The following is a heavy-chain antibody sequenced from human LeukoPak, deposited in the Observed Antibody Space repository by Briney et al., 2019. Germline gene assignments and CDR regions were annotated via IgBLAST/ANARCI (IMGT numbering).Heavy chain of an antibody. Sequence: ASVKVSCKASGGTFSSYAISWVRQAPGQGLEWMGGIIPIFGTANYAQKFQGRVTITTDESTSTAYMELSSLRSEDTAVYYCASGGYSSGWYMGYYFDYWGQGTLVTVSS. CDR2: IIPIFGTA. D-gene: IGHD6-19*01. CDR3: ASGGYSSGWYMGYYFDY. J-gene: IGHJ4*02. V-gene: IGHV1-69*05. CDR1: GGTFSSYA.